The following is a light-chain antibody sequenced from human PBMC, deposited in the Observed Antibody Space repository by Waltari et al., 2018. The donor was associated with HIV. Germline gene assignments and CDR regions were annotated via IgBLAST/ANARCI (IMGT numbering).Light chain of an antibody. J-gene: IGKJ1*01. V-gene: IGKV3-15*01. CDR3: QQYNHWPRT. CDR2: DAS. CDR1: YSVAGN. Sequence: EIVMTPSPATLSVSLGENATLSCKARYSVAGNLAWYHQKPGQAPSLLIHDASTRAAGIPARFSGSGSGTECSLSISSLQSEDSAIYYCQQYNHWPRTFGQGTKVEIK.